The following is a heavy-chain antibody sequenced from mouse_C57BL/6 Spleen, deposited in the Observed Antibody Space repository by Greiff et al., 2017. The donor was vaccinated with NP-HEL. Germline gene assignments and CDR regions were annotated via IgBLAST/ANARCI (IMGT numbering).Heavy chain of an antibody. D-gene: IGHD2-4*01. V-gene: IGHV1-5*01. Sequence: DVQLQESGTVLARPGASVKMSCKTSGYTFTSYWMHWVKQRPGQGLEWIGAIYPGNSDTSYNQKFKGKAKLTAVTSASTAYMELSSLTNEDSAVYYCTYYDYDLYYFDYWGQGTTLTVSS. CDR1: GYTFTSYW. CDR2: IYPGNSDT. CDR3: TYYDYDLYYFDY. J-gene: IGHJ2*01.